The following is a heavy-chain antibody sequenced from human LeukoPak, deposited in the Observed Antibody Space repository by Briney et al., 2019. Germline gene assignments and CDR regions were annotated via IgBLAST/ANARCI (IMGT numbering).Heavy chain of an antibody. CDR3: ATVRGDYNFDY. Sequence: TGGSLRLSCAASGFTFSSYWMTWVRQAPGKGLEWVANIKQGGSEKYYVDSVKGRFTISRDNAKNSLYLQMNSLRAEDTAVYYCATVRGDYNFDYWGQGTLVTVSS. CDR2: IKQGGSEK. CDR1: GFTFSSYW. J-gene: IGHJ4*02. V-gene: IGHV3-7*01. D-gene: IGHD4-17*01.